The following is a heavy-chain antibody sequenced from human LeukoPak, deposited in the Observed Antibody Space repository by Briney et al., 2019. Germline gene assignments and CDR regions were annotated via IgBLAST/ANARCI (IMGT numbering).Heavy chain of an antibody. V-gene: IGHV4-59*08. CDR3: ARSVTPDYFDY. J-gene: IGHJ4*02. D-gene: IGHD4-17*01. CDR2: IYYSGST. CDR1: GGSISSYY. Sequence: SETLSLTCTVSGGSISSYYWSWIRQPPGKGLEWIGYIYYSGSTNYNPSLKSRVTISVDTSKNQSSLKLSSVTAADTAVYYCARSVTPDYFDYWGQGTLVTVSS.